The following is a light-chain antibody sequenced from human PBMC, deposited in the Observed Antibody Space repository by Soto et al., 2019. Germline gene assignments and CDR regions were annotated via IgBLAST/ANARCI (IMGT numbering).Light chain of an antibody. CDR2: LNSDGSH. V-gene: IGLV4-69*01. Sequence: QSVLTQSPSASASLGASVKLTCTLSSGHSSYAIAWHQQQPEKGPRYLMKLNSDGSHSKGDGIPDRFSGSSSGAERYLTISSRKSEDEANYSSQSWGTGIRVFGGGPKPTVL. CDR3: QSWGTGIRV. J-gene: IGLJ2*01. CDR1: SGHSSYA.